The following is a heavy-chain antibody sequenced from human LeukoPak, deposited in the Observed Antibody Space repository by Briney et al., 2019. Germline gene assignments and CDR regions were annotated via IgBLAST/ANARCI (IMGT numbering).Heavy chain of an antibody. CDR1: GFTFSSYG. D-gene: IGHD2-8*01. CDR2: ISYDGSNK. V-gene: IGHV3-30*18. J-gene: IGHJ4*02. CDR3: AKSNGYFDQ. Sequence: GRSLRLSCAASGFTFSSYGMHWVRQAPGKGLEWVAVISYDGSNKYYADSVKGRFTISRDNSKNTLYLQMNSLRVEDAAMYYCAKSNGYFDQWGQGTLVAVSS.